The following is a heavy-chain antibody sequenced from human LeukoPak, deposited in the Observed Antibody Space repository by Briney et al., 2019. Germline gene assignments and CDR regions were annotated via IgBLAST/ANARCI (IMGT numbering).Heavy chain of an antibody. V-gene: IGHV3-33*01. CDR2: IWYDGSNK. D-gene: IGHD6-13*01. CDR1: GFTFSSYG. Sequence: PGGSLRLSCAASGFTFSSYGIHWVRQAPGKGLEWVAVIWYDGSNKYYADSVKGRFTISRDNSKNTLYLQMNSLRAEDTAVYYCAREAAAVSYYYYYYMDVWGKGNTVTVSS. J-gene: IGHJ6*03. CDR3: AREAAAVSYYYYYYMDV.